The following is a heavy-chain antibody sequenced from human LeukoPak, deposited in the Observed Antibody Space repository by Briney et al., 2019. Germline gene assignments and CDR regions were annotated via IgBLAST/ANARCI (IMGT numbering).Heavy chain of an antibody. CDR3: ARGPPYSSGSVSWFDP. Sequence: SETLSLTCTVSGGSINYFYWSWTRQPAGKGLEWIGRIHTSVSTNYNPSIESRVTILADQSENQFSLKLSSVTAADTAMYYCARGPPYSSGSVSWFDPWGQGTLVTVSS. V-gene: IGHV4-4*07. CDR2: IHTSVST. J-gene: IGHJ5*02. CDR1: GGSINYFY. D-gene: IGHD6-19*01.